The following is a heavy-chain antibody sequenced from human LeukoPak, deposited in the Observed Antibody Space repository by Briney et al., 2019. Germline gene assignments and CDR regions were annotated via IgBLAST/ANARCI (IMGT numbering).Heavy chain of an antibody. CDR2: ISWDGGRT. V-gene: IGHV3-43*01. Sequence: PGGSLRLSCAASGFTFDGHTMHWVRQVPGKGLQWVSLISWDGGRTVYADFVKGRFTISRDNSRNSLYLQMNSLTTEATALHYCAKESQYYYDTGASYYFDHWGQGALVTVSS. CDR1: GFTFDGHT. J-gene: IGHJ4*02. D-gene: IGHD3-22*01. CDR3: AKESQYYYDTGASYYFDH.